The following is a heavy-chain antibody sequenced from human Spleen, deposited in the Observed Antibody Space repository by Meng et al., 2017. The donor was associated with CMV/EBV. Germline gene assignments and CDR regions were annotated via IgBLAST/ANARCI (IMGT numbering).Heavy chain of an antibody. CDR3: SSAPGDY. CDR1: GYSFTAYY. V-gene: IGHV1-2*02. CDR2: INPNTGAT. Sequence: ASVKVSCKASGYSFTAYYMNWVRQAPGQGLEWVGWINPNTGATDYAQKFQGGVTVTRDTSISTVYMELSNLRSDDSAVYYCSSAPGDYWGQGTLVTVSS. J-gene: IGHJ4*02. D-gene: IGHD6-13*01.